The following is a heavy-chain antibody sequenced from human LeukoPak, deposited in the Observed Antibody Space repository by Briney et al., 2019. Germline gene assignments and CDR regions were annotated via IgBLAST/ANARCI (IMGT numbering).Heavy chain of an antibody. CDR3: ATSRQRPHCNSTSCYSYSVDDY. CDR1: AFTFRTYW. Sequence: GGSLRLSCAASAFTFRTYWMSWVRQAPGKGLEWVANMNQDGSEENYVDSVKGRFTISRDNAKHSLYLQMNSLRAEDTAVYYCATSRQRPHCNSTSCYSYSVDDYWGQGTLVTVSS. V-gene: IGHV3-7*01. D-gene: IGHD2-2*01. J-gene: IGHJ4*02. CDR2: MNQDGSEE.